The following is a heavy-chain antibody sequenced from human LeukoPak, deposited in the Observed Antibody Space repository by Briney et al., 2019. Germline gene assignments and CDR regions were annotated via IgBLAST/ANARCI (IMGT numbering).Heavy chain of an antibody. V-gene: IGHV1-18*01. CDR2: ISAYNGNT. CDR1: GYTFTSYG. Sequence: ASVKVSCKASGYTFTSYGISGVRQAPGQGLEWMGWISAYNGNTNYAQKLQGRVTMTTDTSTSTAYMELRSLRSDDTAVYYCARSRYRNGSGSYDFGYWGQGTLVTVSS. D-gene: IGHD3-10*01. CDR3: ARSRYRNGSGSYDFGY. J-gene: IGHJ4*02.